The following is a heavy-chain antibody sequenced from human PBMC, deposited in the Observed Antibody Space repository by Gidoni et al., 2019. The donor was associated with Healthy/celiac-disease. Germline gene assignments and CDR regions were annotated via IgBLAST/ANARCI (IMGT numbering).Heavy chain of an antibody. D-gene: IGHD3-16*02. CDR3: ARRRIMITFGGVIDDY. Sequence: QLQLQESGPGLVKPSETLSLTCTVSGGSISSSSYYWGWIRQPPGKGLAWIGSIYYSGSTYYTPSLKSRVPISVDTSKNQFSLKLSSVTAADTAVYYCARRRIMITFGGVIDDYWGQGTLVTVSS. J-gene: IGHJ4*02. CDR2: IYYSGST. CDR1: GGSISSSSYY. V-gene: IGHV4-39*01.